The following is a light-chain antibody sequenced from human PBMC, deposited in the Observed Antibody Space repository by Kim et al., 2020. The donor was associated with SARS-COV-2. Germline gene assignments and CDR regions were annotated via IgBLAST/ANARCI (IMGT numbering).Light chain of an antibody. Sequence: EIVITQSPATLSVSPGERATLSCRASQSVGSNLAWYQQKPGQAPRLLIYGASTRATGSPARFTGSGSGTEFTLTISSLQSEDFAVYYCQQYDNWPPLTFGGGTKVDIK. J-gene: IGKJ4*01. CDR2: GAS. CDR1: QSVGSN. V-gene: IGKV3-15*01. CDR3: QQYDNWPPLT.